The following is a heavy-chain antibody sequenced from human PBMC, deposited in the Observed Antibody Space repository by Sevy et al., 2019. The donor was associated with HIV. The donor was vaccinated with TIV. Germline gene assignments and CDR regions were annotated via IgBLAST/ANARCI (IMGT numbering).Heavy chain of an antibody. V-gene: IGHV4-39*01. CDR1: NASISSSSYY. Sequence: SETLSLTCSVSNASISSSSYYWGWVRQPPGKALEWIGIIYYSGTTYYSPSHKSRVTISVDTSKNQFFLDLRSMTATDTAVYYCVTHSDSRRLSWFDTWGQGILVTVSS. J-gene: IGHJ5*02. D-gene: IGHD2-15*01. CDR2: IYYSGTT. CDR3: VTHSDSRRLSWFDT.